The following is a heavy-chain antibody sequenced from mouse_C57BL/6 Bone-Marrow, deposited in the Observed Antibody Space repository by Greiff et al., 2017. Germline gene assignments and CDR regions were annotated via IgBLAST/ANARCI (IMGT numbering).Heavy chain of an antibody. CDR2: IDPSDSYT. CDR3: ARSVAPDEDY. D-gene: IGHD1-1*01. J-gene: IGHJ2*01. Sequence: QVQLQQPGAELVRPGTSVKLSCKASGYTFTSYWMHWVKQRPGQGLEWIGVIDPSDSYTNYNQKFKGKATLAVDTSSSTAYMQLSSLTSEDSAVYYCARSVAPDEDYWGQGTTLTVST. V-gene: IGHV1-59*01. CDR1: GYTFTSYW.